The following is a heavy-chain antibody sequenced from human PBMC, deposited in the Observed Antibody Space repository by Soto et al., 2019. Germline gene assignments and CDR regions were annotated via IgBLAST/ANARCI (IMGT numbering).Heavy chain of an antibody. CDR1: GYTFTNYA. V-gene: IGHV1-3*01. D-gene: IGHD1-7*01. CDR2: INAGNGNT. CDR3: ARGVGNSAPDY. J-gene: IGHJ4*02. Sequence: ASVKVSCKASGYTFTNYAIHWVRQAPGQRLEWMGWINAGNGNTKYSQKFQGRVTITRDTSASTAYMELSSLRSEDTAVYYCARGVGNSAPDYWGQGTLVTVSS.